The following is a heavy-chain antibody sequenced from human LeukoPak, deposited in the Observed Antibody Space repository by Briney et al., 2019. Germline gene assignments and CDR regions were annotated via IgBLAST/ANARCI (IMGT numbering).Heavy chain of an antibody. D-gene: IGHD3-10*02. CDR1: GFTFSGSA. Sequence: GGSLRLSCAASGFTFSGSAMHWVRQAPGKGLEWVSYISSSGSTIYYADSVKGRFTISGDNAKNSLYLQMNSLRAEDTAVYYCAELGITMIGGVWGKGTTVTISS. CDR2: ISSSGSTI. J-gene: IGHJ6*04. CDR3: AELGITMIGGV. V-gene: IGHV3-48*03.